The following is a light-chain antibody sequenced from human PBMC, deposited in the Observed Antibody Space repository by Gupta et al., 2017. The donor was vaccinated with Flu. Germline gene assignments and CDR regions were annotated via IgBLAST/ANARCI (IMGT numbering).Light chain of an antibody. Sequence: QATRSRPVILGQRASIYCRSSQSLVHSDGNTYLNWFQQRPGQSPRRLFYKVSRFSGSGSGTDFTLTISRVEAEDVGMYYCMQGSHWPPWTFGQGTKVDIK. J-gene: IGKJ1*01. CDR2: KVS. CDR3: MQGSHWPPWT. CDR1: QSLVHSDGNTY. V-gene: IGKV2-30*02.